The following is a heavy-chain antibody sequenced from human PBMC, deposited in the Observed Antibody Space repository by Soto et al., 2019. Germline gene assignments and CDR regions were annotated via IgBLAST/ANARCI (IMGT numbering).Heavy chain of an antibody. V-gene: IGHV1-18*01. Sequence: QVNLVQSGAEVKKPGASVKVSCKGSGYTFTSYGITWVRQAPGQGLEWMGWSSAHNGNTDYAQKLQGRDTVTRDTSSSTAYMELRSLRSDDTAVNYCARGRYGDYWGQGALVTVSS. CDR2: SSAHNGNT. J-gene: IGHJ4*02. D-gene: IGHD1-1*01. CDR3: ARGRYGDY. CDR1: GYTFTSYG.